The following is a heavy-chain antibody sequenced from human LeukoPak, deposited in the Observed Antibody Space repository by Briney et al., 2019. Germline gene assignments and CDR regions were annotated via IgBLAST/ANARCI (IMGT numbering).Heavy chain of an antibody. Sequence: NPSETLSLTCTVSGGSVSSYYWSWIRQPAGKGLEWIGRIYTTGSTNYNPSLKSRVTMSVDTSKNQFSLKLNSMTAADTAVYYCAREGPQGRTPNWFDPWGQGTLVTVSP. V-gene: IGHV4-4*07. J-gene: IGHJ5*02. CDR3: AREGPQGRTPNWFDP. CDR2: IYTTGST. D-gene: IGHD2-15*01. CDR1: GGSVSSYY.